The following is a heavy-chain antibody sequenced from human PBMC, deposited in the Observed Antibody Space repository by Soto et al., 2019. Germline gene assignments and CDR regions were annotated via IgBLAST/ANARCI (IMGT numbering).Heavy chain of an antibody. CDR2: ISPSGDVT. D-gene: IGHD1-26*01. Sequence: QVQLAESGGGLVKSGGSLTLSCSTSGFFFTDYFMSWIRQAPGKGLEWVSYISPSGDVTHYADSVKGRFTISRDNTMNSLFLQMSSLRDDDTAVYYCARQLERRVGAASHWGQGTRVSVSS. CDR1: GFFFTDYF. CDR3: ARQLERRVGAASH. J-gene: IGHJ4*02. V-gene: IGHV3-11*01.